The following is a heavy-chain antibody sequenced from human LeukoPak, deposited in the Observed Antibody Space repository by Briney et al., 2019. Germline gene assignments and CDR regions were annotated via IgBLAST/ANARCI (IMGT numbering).Heavy chain of an antibody. CDR3: ARSPHRFCSSWYDCYFDY. D-gene: IGHD6-13*01. J-gene: IGHJ4*02. CDR2: INPSGGST. CDR1: GYTFTSYY. V-gene: IGHV1-46*01. Sequence: ASVKVSCKASGYTFTSYYMHWVRQAPGQGLEWMGIINPSGGSTSYAQKFQGRVTMTGDTSTSTVYMELSSLRSGDTAVYYCARSPHRFCSSWYDCYFDYWGQGTLVTVSS.